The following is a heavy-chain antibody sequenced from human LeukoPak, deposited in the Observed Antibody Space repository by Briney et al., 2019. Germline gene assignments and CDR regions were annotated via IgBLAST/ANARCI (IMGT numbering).Heavy chain of an antibody. CDR3: ARGRGRLPEGYYFDY. Sequence: SETLSLTCTVSGGSISSGGYYWSWIRQHPGKGLEWIGYIYYSGSTYYNPSLKSRVTISVDTSKNQFSLKLSSVTAADTAVYYCARGRGRLPEGYYFDYWGQGTLVTVSS. CDR1: GGSISSGGYY. V-gene: IGHV4-31*03. D-gene: IGHD3-16*01. J-gene: IGHJ4*02. CDR2: IYYSGST.